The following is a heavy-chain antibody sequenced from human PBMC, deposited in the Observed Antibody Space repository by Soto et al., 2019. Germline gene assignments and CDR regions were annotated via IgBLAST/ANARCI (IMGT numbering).Heavy chain of an antibody. CDR3: SKDRKGYSPQRLFGY. CDR1: GFTFSSYA. CDR2: ISGSGGST. Sequence: PGGSLRLSCAASGFTFSSYAMSWVRQAPGKGLEWVSAISGSGGSTYYADSVKGRFTISRDNSKNTLYLQMNSLRAEDTAVYYCSKDRKGYSPQRLFGYWGQGTLVTVSS. V-gene: IGHV3-23*01. D-gene: IGHD2-15*01. J-gene: IGHJ4*02.